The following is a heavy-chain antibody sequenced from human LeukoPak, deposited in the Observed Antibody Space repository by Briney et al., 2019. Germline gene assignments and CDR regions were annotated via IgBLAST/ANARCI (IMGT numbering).Heavy chain of an antibody. CDR1: GGSISSYY. D-gene: IGHD1-26*01. Sequence: KASETLSLTCTVSGGSISSYYWSWIRQPPGKGLEWIGYIYYSGSTNYSPSLKSRVTISVDTSKNQFSLKLSSVTAADTAVYYCARGRGYAFDIWGQGTMVTVSS. CDR3: ARGRGYAFDI. V-gene: IGHV4-59*01. CDR2: IYYSGST. J-gene: IGHJ3*02.